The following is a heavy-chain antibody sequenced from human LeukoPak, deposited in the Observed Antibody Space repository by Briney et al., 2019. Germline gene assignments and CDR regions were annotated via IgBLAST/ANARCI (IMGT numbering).Heavy chain of an antibody. J-gene: IGHJ4*02. Sequence: GGSLRLSCAASGFTFSSCSVNWVRQAPGKGLEWVSYIGRSSSPIYYADSVKGRFTISRDNAKNSLYLQMNGLRAEDTAVYYCARGPSSQFRTDYWGQGTLVTVSS. CDR1: GFTFSSCS. D-gene: IGHD2-2*01. CDR3: ARGPSSQFRTDY. V-gene: IGHV3-48*01. CDR2: IGRSSSPI.